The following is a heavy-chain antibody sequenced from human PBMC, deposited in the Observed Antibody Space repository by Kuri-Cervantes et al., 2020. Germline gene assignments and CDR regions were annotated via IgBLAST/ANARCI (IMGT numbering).Heavy chain of an antibody. J-gene: IGHJ3*02. V-gene: IGHV4-34*01. CDR2: INHSGST. Sequence: SETLSLTCAVSGGSFSAYYWSWIRQPPGKGLEWIGEINHSGSTNYNPSLKSRVTISVDTSKNQFSLKLSSVTAADTAVYYCARGRGIKYDFWSGYHDDAFDIWGQGTMVTVSS. CDR1: GGSFSAYY. CDR3: ARGRGIKYDFWSGYHDDAFDI. D-gene: IGHD3-3*01.